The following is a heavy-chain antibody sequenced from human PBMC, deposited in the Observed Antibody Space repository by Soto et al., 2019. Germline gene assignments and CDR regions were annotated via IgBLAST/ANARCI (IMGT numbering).Heavy chain of an antibody. V-gene: IGHV3-23*01. J-gene: IGHJ6*02. CDR1: VFTFSSYA. Sequence: WWSLRLSCSASVFTFSSYAMSWFRQAPGKGLEWVSAISGSGGSTYYADSVKGRFTISRDNSKNTLYLQMNSLRAEDTAVYYCACRSRFLYYYGMDVWGQGTTVTVSS. CDR2: ISGSGGST. CDR3: ACRSRFLYYYGMDV. D-gene: IGHD6-13*01.